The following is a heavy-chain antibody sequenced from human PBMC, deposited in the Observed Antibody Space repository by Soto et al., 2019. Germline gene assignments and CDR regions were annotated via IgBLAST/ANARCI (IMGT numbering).Heavy chain of an antibody. Sequence: EVQLLESGGGLVQPGGSLRLSCAASGFTFSSYAMSWVRQAPGKGLEWVSVISGSGDSTYYADSVRGRFTISRDNTKNALDLQMNSLRAEDTAVYYCAKDRDGAAAGATQFCGMEVWGQGTTVSVSS. CDR2: ISGSGDST. D-gene: IGHD6-13*01. CDR3: AKDRDGAAAGATQFCGMEV. J-gene: IGHJ6*02. V-gene: IGHV3-23*01. CDR1: GFTFSSYA.